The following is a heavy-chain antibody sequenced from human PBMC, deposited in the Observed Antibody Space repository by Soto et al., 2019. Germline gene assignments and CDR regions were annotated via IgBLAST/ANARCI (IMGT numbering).Heavy chain of an antibody. J-gene: IGHJ4*02. CDR3: AREGEINYDSSGCLLSY. V-gene: IGHV1-69*13. D-gene: IGHD3-22*01. Sequence: SVKVSCKASGGTFSSYAISWVRQAPGQGLEWMGGIIPIFGTANYAQKFQGRVTITADESTSTAYVELSSLRSEDTAVYYCAREGEINYDSSGCLLSYWGQGTLVTVSS. CDR1: GGTFSSYA. CDR2: IIPIFGTA.